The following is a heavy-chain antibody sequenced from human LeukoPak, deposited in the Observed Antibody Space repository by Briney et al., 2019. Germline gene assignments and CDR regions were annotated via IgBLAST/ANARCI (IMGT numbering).Heavy chain of an antibody. J-gene: IGHJ4*02. Sequence: GRSLRLSCAASGFIFSNYGMHWVRQAPGKGLELVAVISYDGNYKFYADSVKGRFTISRDNSKNTLYLQMNGLRVEDTAVYYCAKDRVPTAGLSRGPLDHWGQGTLVTVSS. CDR2: ISYDGNYK. V-gene: IGHV3-30*18. D-gene: IGHD6-13*01. CDR3: AKDRVPTAGLSRGPLDH. CDR1: GFIFSNYG.